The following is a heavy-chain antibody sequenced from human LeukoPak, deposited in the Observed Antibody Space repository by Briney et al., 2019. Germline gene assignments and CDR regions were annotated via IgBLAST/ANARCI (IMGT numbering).Heavy chain of an antibody. V-gene: IGHV3-11*04. CDR3: ARGARNYDFWSGYFYFDY. J-gene: IGHJ4*02. CDR1: GFTFSDYY. CDR2: ISSSGSTI. D-gene: IGHD3-3*01. Sequence: PGGSLRLSCAASGFTFSDYYMSWIRQAPGKGLEWVSYISSSGSTIYYADSVKGRFIISRDNAKNSLYLQMNSLRAEDTAVYYCARGARNYDFWSGYFYFDYWGQGTLVTVSS.